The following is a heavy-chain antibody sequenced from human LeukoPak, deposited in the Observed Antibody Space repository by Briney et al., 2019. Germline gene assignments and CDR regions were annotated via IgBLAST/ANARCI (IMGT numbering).Heavy chain of an antibody. Sequence: PGGSLTLSCAASGFTFSNYAMNWVRQAPGQGLEWVSYISTSNTIYYADSVKGRFTISRDNAKKSLYLQMNSLRDEDTAVYHCARPRGYSGYDLSSWGQGTLVTVSS. CDR3: ARPRGYSGYDLSS. CDR2: ISTSNTI. CDR1: GFTFSNYA. V-gene: IGHV3-48*02. D-gene: IGHD5-12*01. J-gene: IGHJ5*02.